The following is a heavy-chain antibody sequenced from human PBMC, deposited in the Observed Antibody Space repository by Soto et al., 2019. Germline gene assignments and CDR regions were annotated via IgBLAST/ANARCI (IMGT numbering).Heavy chain of an antibody. CDR1: GGSFSGYY. Sequence: PSETLSLTCAVYGGSFSGYYWSWIRQPPGKGLEWIGEINPSGNTIYNPSLKSRVTISVDTSKIHFSLRLSSVTAADTAVYYCARELRYCTSTNCYGGVFDYWGQGTLVTVSS. CDR2: INPSGNT. D-gene: IGHD2-2*01. CDR3: ARELRYCTSTNCYGGVFDY. J-gene: IGHJ4*02. V-gene: IGHV4-34*01.